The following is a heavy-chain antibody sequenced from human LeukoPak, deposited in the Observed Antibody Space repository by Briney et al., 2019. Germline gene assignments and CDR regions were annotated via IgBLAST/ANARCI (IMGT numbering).Heavy chain of an antibody. J-gene: IGHJ6*04. Sequence: SETLSLTCTVSGGSISSYYWSWVRQPPGKGLEWIGYIYYSGSTNYNPSLKSRVTISVDTSKNQFSLKLSSVTAADTAVYYCASTVAAAMSDYYYGMDVWGKGTTVTASS. CDR1: GGSISSYY. V-gene: IGHV4-59*01. CDR3: ASTVAAAMSDYYYGMDV. CDR2: IYYSGST. D-gene: IGHD2-2*01.